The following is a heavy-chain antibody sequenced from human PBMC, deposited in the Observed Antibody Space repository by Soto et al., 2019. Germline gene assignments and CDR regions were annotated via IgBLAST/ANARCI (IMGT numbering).Heavy chain of an antibody. J-gene: IGHJ4*02. CDR1: GPTFITYF. CDR2: IDPKRGGT. Sequence: QLQLVQSGAQVTKPGASVKVSCRISGPTFITYFIHWVRQAPGQGLEWMGWIDPKRGGTTYEQKFRGRLTMTRDTSINTAYMDLNRLTSDDTAMYYCARVSVDVPEWGQGTLITVSS. CDR3: ARVSVDVPE. D-gene: IGHD5-12*01. V-gene: IGHV1-2*02.